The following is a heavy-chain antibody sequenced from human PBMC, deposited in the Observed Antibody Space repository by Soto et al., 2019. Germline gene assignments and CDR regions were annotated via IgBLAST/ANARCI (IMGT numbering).Heavy chain of an antibody. CDR2: INSDGSST. D-gene: IGHD3-3*02. V-gene: IGHV3-74*01. CDR3: ARGTFWDWLLSSYFDY. J-gene: IGHJ4*02. Sequence: GGSLRLSCAASGFTFSSYWMHWVRQAPGKGLVWVSRINSDGSSTSYADSVKGRFTISRDNAKNTLYLQMNSLRAEDTAVYYCARGTFWDWLLSSYFDYWGQGTLVTVSS. CDR1: GFTFSSYW.